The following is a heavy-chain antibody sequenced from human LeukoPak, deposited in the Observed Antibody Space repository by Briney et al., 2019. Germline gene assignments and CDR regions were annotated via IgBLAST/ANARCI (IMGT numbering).Heavy chain of an antibody. Sequence: SETLSLTCAVSGGSISSSSYYWGWHRQPPGKGLEWIVTIYYSGNTYYNPSLKSRVTISVDTSKNQFSLKLSSVPAADTAVYYCARQAVAGNGFDYWGQGTLVTVSS. CDR2: IYYSGNT. D-gene: IGHD6-19*01. CDR3: ARQAVAGNGFDY. V-gene: IGHV4-39*01. CDR1: GGSISSSSYY. J-gene: IGHJ4*02.